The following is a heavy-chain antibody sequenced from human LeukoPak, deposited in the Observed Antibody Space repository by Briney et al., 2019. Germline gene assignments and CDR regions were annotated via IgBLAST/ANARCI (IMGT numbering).Heavy chain of an antibody. CDR1: GGSMNTHC. CDR3: ARDNNGLYFGVRGFDI. Sequence: SETLSLTCSVSGGSMNTHCWNWIRQPAGKGLEWIGRIYTSGSTNHNPSLKSRVIMSLDTSKSQFSLSLGSVTAADTAVYYCARDNNGLYFGVRGFDIWGQGKMVIVSS. J-gene: IGHJ3*02. D-gene: IGHD3-3*01. V-gene: IGHV4-4*07. CDR2: IYTSGST.